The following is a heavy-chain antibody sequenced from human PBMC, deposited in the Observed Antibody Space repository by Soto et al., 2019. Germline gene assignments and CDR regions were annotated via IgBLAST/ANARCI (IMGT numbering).Heavy chain of an antibody. Sequence: ASVKVSRKPSRYTFGMYSIYWVRQASGQRLERMGWINAGNGHTRYSQKCQGRVTITRATSARTVDMVMSSLRSEDTAAYFCTRAGCFGEGYFDFWG. CDR1: RYTFGMYS. D-gene: IGHD3-10*01. CDR2: INAGNGHT. J-gene: IGHJ4*01. CDR3: TRAGCFGEGYFDF. V-gene: IGHV1-3*01.